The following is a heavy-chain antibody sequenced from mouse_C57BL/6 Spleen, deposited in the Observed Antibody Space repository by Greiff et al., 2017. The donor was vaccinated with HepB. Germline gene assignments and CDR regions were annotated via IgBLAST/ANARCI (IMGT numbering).Heavy chain of an antibody. D-gene: IGHD2-10*01. CDR1: GYTFTDYE. CDR2: IDPETGGT. Sequence: VQLQQSGAELVRPGASVTLSCKASGYTFTDYEMHWVKQTPVHGLEWIGAIDPETGGTAYNQKFKGKAILTADKSSSTAYMELRSLTSEDSAVYYCTRKDSYYCNYGFAYWGQGTLVTVSA. CDR3: TRKDSYYCNYGFAY. J-gene: IGHJ3*01. V-gene: IGHV1-15*01.